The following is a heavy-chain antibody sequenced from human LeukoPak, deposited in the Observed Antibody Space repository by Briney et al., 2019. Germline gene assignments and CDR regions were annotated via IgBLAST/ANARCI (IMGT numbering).Heavy chain of an antibody. J-gene: IGHJ4*02. CDR3: ARSLRFLEWLSPLDY. CDR2: INWNGGST. CDR1: GFTFDDYG. Sequence: GGSLRLSCAASGFTFDDYGMSWVRQAPGKGLEWVSGINWNGGSTGYADSVKSRFTISRDNAKNSLYLQMNSLRAEDTALYFCARSLRFLEWLSPLDYWGQGTLVTVSS. D-gene: IGHD3-3*01. V-gene: IGHV3-20*04.